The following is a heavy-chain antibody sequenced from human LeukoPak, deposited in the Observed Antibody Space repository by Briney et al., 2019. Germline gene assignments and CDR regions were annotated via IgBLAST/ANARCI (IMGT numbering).Heavy chain of an antibody. CDR1: GYTFTDYG. V-gene: IGHV1-18*01. CDR3: ATLAPRSGYDYKGNY. Sequence: ASVKVSCKASGYTFTDYGISWVRQAPGQGLEWMGWISCYNGDTNYAQNLQGRVTMTTDTSTNTAYMELSSLRSEDTAVYYCATLAPRSGYDYKGNYWGQGTLVTVSS. CDR2: ISCYNGDT. J-gene: IGHJ4*02. D-gene: IGHD5-12*01.